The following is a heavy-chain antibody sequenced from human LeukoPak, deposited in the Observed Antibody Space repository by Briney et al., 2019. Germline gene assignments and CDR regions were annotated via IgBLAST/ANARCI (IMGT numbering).Heavy chain of an antibody. CDR1: GFTFDDYG. CDR3: AKDAEPTYTYGEIDY. D-gene: IGHD5-18*01. J-gene: IGHJ4*02. Sequence: GRSLRLSCAASGFTFDDYGMHWVRQAPGKGLEWVSGISWNSGSIGYADSVKGRFTISRDNAKNSLYLQMNSLRAEDTASYYCAKDAEPTYTYGEIDYWGQGTLVTVSP. CDR2: ISWNSGSI. V-gene: IGHV3-9*01.